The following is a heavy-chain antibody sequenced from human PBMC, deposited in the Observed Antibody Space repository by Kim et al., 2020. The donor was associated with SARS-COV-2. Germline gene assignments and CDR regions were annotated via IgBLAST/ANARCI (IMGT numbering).Heavy chain of an antibody. Sequence: SQTLSLTCAISGDSVSSNSASWTWIRQSPSRGLEWLGRTYYRSKWSSDYAVSVKGRITISPDTSKNQFSLQLNSVTPEDTAVYYCVRASRGSPDFNYWGQGTLVTVSS. V-gene: IGHV6-1*01. CDR3: VRASRGSPDFNY. CDR1: GDSVSSNSAS. D-gene: IGHD5-12*01. CDR2: TYYRSKWSS. J-gene: IGHJ4*02.